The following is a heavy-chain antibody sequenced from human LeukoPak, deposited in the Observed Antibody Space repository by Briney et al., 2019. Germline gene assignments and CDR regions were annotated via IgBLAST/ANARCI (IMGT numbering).Heavy chain of an antibody. CDR2: IYYSGST. Sequence: SETLSLTCTVSGGSISSYYWSWIRQPPGKGLEWIGYIYYSGSTNYNPSLKSRVTISVDTSKNQFSLKLSSVTAADTAVYYCARGGQVFGSYYYYGMDVWGQGTTATVSS. CDR1: GGSISSYY. CDR3: ARGGQVFGSYYYYGMDV. D-gene: IGHD3-16*01. V-gene: IGHV4-59*08. J-gene: IGHJ6*02.